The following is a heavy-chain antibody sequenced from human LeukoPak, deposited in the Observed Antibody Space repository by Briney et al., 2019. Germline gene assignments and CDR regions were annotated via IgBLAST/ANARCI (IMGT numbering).Heavy chain of an antibody. D-gene: IGHD4-17*01. Sequence: GGSLRLSCTASGFTLGDYAMSWFRQAPGRGLEWVGFIRSKIYGGTTEYAASVKGRFSISRDDSKSIAYLQMNSLKTEDTAVYYCTRGNYGDKSLLYYYYGMDVWGQGTLVTVSS. CDR3: TRGNYGDKSLLYYYYGMDV. CDR1: GFTLGDYA. CDR2: IRSKIYGGTT. J-gene: IGHJ6*02. V-gene: IGHV3-49*03.